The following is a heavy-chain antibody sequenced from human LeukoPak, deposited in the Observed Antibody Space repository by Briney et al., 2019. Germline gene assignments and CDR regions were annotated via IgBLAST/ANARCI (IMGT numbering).Heavy chain of an antibody. CDR3: ASASGY. J-gene: IGHJ4*02. CDR2: IYTTGST. CDR1: GDSISSDY. V-gene: IGHV4-4*07. D-gene: IGHD6-19*01. Sequence: PSETLSLTCSVSGDSISSDYWSWIRQLAGKGLEWIGRIYTTGSTNYNPSLKSRVTMSVDMSKNQFSLKLSSVTAADTAVYYCASASGYWGQGTLVAVSS.